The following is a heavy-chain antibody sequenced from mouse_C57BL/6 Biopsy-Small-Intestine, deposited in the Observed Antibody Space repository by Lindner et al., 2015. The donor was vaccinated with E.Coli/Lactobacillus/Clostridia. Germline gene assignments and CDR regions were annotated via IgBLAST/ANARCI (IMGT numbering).Heavy chain of an antibody. CDR1: GYAFSNSW. Sequence: VQLQESGPELVKPGASVKISCKASGYAFSNSWMNWVKQRPGKGLEWIGRIYPGDGDTNYNGKFKVKATLTADNSSSTAYMQLSSLTSEDSAVYFCASNYDASWFAYWGQGTLVTVSA. D-gene: IGHD2-1*01. V-gene: IGHV1-82*01. CDR2: IYPGDGDT. CDR3: ASNYDASWFAY. J-gene: IGHJ3*01.